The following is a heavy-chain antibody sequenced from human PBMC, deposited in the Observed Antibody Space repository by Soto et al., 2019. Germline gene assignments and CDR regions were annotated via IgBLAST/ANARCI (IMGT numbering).Heavy chain of an antibody. CDR1: GYPFSSYA. CDR3: ARDTGDGTFDF. CDR2: INPGEINT. D-gene: IGHD7-27*01. J-gene: IGHJ4*02. V-gene: IGHV1-3*01. Sequence: ASVKVSCKASGYPFSSYAIHWVCQAPGQSLEWMGWINPGEINTRYSQKFQDRVTISRDTSASTAYMELTSLRSEDTAVYYCARDTGDGTFDFWGQGTLVTVSS.